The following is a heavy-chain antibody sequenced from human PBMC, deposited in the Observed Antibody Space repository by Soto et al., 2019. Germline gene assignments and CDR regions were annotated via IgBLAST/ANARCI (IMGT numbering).Heavy chain of an antibody. CDR2: IFRNGDT. J-gene: IGHJ4*02. CDR1: GDSISRSNYY. V-gene: IGHV4-39*01. D-gene: IGHD3-16*01. CDR3: ARGGQYYDMRTYYFDI. Sequence: QLQLQRSGPGLVKPWETLSLTCTVSGDSISRSNYYWAWIRQPPGKGPEWVGSIFRNGDTYKTPSLKSRVTIFVDTSSNEFSLMLSSVTAADTAVYYCARGGQYYDMRTYYFDIWGQGILVTVSS.